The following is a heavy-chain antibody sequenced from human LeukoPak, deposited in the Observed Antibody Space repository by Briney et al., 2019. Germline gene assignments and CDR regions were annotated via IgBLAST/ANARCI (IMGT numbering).Heavy chain of an antibody. D-gene: IGHD6-19*01. J-gene: IGHJ4*02. Sequence: HPGGSLRLSCAASGFTVSSYHMSWVRQAPGKELEWVSTIYSGGSIYYADSVKGRFTISRDNSKNTLYLQMNSLRAEDTAVYYCAKERERAVAGPIDYWGQGTLVTVSS. CDR2: IYSGGSI. CDR1: GFTVSSYH. CDR3: AKERERAVAGPIDY. V-gene: IGHV3-53*01.